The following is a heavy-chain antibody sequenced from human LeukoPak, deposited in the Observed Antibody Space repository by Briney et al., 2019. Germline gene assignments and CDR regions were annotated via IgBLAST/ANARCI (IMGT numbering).Heavy chain of an antibody. D-gene: IGHD3-3*01. CDR2: IYPGDSDT. Sequence: GESLKISCRGSGYSFTNYWIGWVRQMPGKGLEWMGIIYPGDSDTRYSPSFQGQVTISADKSISTAYLQWSSLKASDTAMYYCARLRGSTTFGVLIIGPFDYWGQGTLVTVSS. V-gene: IGHV5-51*01. CDR3: ARLRGSTTFGVLIIGPFDY. J-gene: IGHJ4*02. CDR1: GYSFTNYW.